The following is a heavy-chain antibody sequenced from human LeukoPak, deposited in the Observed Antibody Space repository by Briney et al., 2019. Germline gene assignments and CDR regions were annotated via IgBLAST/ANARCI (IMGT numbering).Heavy chain of an antibody. CDR1: GGTFNNSA. J-gene: IGHJ5*02. D-gene: IGHD4-17*01. CDR2: IMPLFGTA. V-gene: IGHV1-69*05. CDR3: AIEVVGDYASGWLDP. Sequence: SVNVSCKTSGGTFNNSAISWVGQAPGQGVEWLGGIMPLFGTAGYAQKLPGRVTITNDESTRTVYLYLTSLTSHDPAVHYFAIEVVGDYASGWLDPWGQGTLVSVSS.